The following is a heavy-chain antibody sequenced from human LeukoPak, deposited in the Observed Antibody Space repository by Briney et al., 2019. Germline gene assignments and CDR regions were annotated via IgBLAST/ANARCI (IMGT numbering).Heavy chain of an antibody. CDR2: ISSSGSTI. Sequence: GGSLRLSCAASGLTFSDSYMSWTRQAPGKGLEWVSYISSSGSTIFYADSVEGRFTISRDNAKNSVYLQMNSLRAEDTAVYYCARPIGSGPLGHFDYWGQGTLVTVSS. J-gene: IGHJ4*02. CDR1: GLTFSDSY. CDR3: ARPIGSGPLGHFDY. V-gene: IGHV3-11*01. D-gene: IGHD3-3*01.